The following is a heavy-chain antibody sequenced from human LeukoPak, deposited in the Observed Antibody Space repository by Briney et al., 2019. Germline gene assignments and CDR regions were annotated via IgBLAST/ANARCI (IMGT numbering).Heavy chain of an antibody. CDR3: AREPADRSAAAPSILTYYYYYGMDV. D-gene: IGHD6-13*01. V-gene: IGHV4-31*03. Sequence: SETLSLTCTVSGGSIRGYYCNWLRQHPGKGLEWIGYIYYSGSTYYNPSLKSRVTISVDTSKNQFSLKLSSVTAADTAVYYCAREPADRSAAAPSILTYYYYYGMDVWGQGTTVTVSS. CDR1: GGSIRGYY. CDR2: IYYSGST. J-gene: IGHJ6*02.